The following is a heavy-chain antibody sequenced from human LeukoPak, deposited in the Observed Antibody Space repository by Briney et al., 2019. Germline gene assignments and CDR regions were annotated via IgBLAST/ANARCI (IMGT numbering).Heavy chain of an antibody. V-gene: IGHV1-2*02. J-gene: IGHJ4*02. CDR2: INPNSGGT. CDR3: ARDYYDSSGYYHFDY. Sequence: GASVKVSCKASGYTFTGYYMHWVRQAPGQGLEWMGWINPNSGGTNYAQKFQGRVTMTRDTSISTAYVELSRLRSDDTAVYYCARDYYDSSGYYHFDYWGQGTLVTVSS. CDR1: GYTFTGYY. D-gene: IGHD3-22*01.